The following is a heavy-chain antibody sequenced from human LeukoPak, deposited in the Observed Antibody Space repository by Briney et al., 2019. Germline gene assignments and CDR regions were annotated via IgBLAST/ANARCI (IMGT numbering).Heavy chain of an antibody. Sequence: SETLSLTCTVSGGSISSYYWSWIRQPPGKGLEWIGYIYYSGSTNYNPSLKSRVTISVDTSKNQFSLKLSSVTAADTAVYYCARRVVGSSGWYSMYYFDYWGQGTLVTVSS. CDR3: ARRVVGSSGWYSMYYFDY. CDR2: IYYSGST. J-gene: IGHJ4*02. V-gene: IGHV4-59*12. CDR1: GGSISSYY. D-gene: IGHD6-19*01.